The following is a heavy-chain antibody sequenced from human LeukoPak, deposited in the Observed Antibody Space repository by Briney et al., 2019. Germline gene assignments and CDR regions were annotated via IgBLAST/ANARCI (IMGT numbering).Heavy chain of an antibody. CDR3: AEDPQSSSFDP. V-gene: IGHV3-7*01. CDR1: GFSFSSYW. J-gene: IGHJ5*02. D-gene: IGHD6-6*01. Sequence: PGGSLRLSCAASGFSFSSYWMSWVRQTPEKGLEFVANIDQGGSVRNYMDSLKGRCTISRDNAKKSLYLEINSLRADDTAVYYWAEDPQSSSFDPWGPGALVTVSS. CDR2: IDQGGSVR.